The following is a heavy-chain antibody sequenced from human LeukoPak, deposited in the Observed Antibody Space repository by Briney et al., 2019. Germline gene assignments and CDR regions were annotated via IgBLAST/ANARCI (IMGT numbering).Heavy chain of an antibody. CDR2: VNHSGST. CDR3: ARVYYDFWSGYYRGYYYYMDV. V-gene: IGHV4-38-2*02. CDR1: GYSISSGYY. Sequence: SETLSLTCNVSGYSISSGYYWSWIRQPPGKGLEWIGEVNHSGSTNYNPSLKSRVTISVDTSKNQFSLKLSSVTAADTAVYYCARVYYDFWSGYYRGYYYYMDVWGKGTTVTVSS. J-gene: IGHJ6*03. D-gene: IGHD3-3*01.